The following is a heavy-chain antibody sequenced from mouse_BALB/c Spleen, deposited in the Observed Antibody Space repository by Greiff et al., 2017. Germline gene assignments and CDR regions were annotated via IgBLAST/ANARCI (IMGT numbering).Heavy chain of an antibody. CDR2: INPSNGRT. CDR1: GYTFTSYW. Sequence: QVQLQQPGAELVKPGASVKLSCKASGYTFTSYWMHWVKQRPGQGLEWIGEINPSNGRTNYNEKFKSKATLTVDKSSSTAYMQLSSLTSEDSAVYYCAYYDYDVLDYWGQGTTLTVAS. V-gene: IGHV1S81*02. J-gene: IGHJ2*01. CDR3: AYYDYDVLDY. D-gene: IGHD2-4*01.